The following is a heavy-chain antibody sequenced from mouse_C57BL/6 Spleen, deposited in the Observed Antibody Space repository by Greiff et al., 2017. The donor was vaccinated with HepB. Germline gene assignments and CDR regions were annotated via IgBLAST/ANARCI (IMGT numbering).Heavy chain of an antibody. CDR2: IYPGSGST. CDR1: GYTFTSYW. Sequence: VQLQQPGAELVKPGASVKMSCKASGYTFTSYWITWVKQRPGQGLEWIGDIYPGSGSTNYNEKFKSKATLTVDTSSSTAYMQLSSLTSEDSAVYYCARTGNGGAWFAYWGQGTLVTVSA. D-gene: IGHD2-1*01. J-gene: IGHJ3*01. CDR3: ARTGNGGAWFAY. V-gene: IGHV1-55*01.